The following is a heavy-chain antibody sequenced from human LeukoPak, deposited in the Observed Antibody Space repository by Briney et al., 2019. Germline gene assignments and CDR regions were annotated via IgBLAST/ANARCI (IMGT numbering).Heavy chain of an antibody. D-gene: IGHD6-19*01. Sequence: ASVKVSCKASGYTFTDYNLHWVRQAPGEGVEWMGWINPKSGGTKFAQKHQGGVTMTADTSTDTAYLELSNLKSDDTAIYYCARSSSGWPLYFDCWGQGTLVTVSS. CDR2: INPKSGGT. V-gene: IGHV1-2*02. CDR1: GYTFTDYN. CDR3: ARSSSGWPLYFDC. J-gene: IGHJ4*02.